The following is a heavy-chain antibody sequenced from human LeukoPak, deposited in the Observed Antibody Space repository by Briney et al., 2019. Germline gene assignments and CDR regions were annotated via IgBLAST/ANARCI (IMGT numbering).Heavy chain of an antibody. CDR2: VWFGESSQ. J-gene: IGHJ3*02. CDR1: GFTFSNSG. D-gene: IGHD1-7*01. Sequence: PGGSLRLSCAASGFTFSNSGMHWVRQAPGKGLEWVAGVWFGESSQSYPDAVKGRFTISRDNSKNTLYLQMNSLRAEDTAVYYCAKVLLMGTSDAFDIWGQGTMVTVSS. V-gene: IGHV3-33*06. CDR3: AKVLLMGTSDAFDI.